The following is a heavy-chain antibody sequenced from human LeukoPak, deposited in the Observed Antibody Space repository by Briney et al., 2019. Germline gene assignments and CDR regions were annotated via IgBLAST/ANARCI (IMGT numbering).Heavy chain of an antibody. CDR1: GYSFTSYW. Sequence: GESLKISCKGSGYSFTSYWIGWVRQMPGKGLEWMGIIYPGDSDTRYSPSFQGQVTISADKSISTAYLQWSSLKASDTAMYYCASSSVEQWLVSGFDYWGQGTLVTVSS. D-gene: IGHD6-19*01. CDR3: ASSSVEQWLVSGFDY. V-gene: IGHV5-51*01. CDR2: IYPGDSDT. J-gene: IGHJ4*02.